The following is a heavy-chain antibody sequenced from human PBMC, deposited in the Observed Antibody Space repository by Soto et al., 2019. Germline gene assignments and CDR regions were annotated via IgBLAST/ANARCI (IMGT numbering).Heavy chain of an antibody. J-gene: IGHJ4*02. CDR1: GGSFSSNP. CDR2: IIPIFATV. CDR3: ARGGLGYSSAPRYYFDY. Sequence: QVQLVQSGSEVKKPGSSVKVSCKASGGSFSSNPISWVRQAPGQGLEWMAGIIPIFATVHYAQKFQGRVTITADESTSTAYIELTSLRSEDTAVYFCARGGLGYSSAPRYYFDYWGQGTLVTVSS. V-gene: IGHV1-69*01. D-gene: IGHD5-18*01.